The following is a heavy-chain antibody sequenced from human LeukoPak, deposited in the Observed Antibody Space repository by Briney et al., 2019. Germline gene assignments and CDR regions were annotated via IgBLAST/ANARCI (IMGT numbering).Heavy chain of an antibody. CDR3: ARDFDMGNTPGDYFDF. V-gene: IGHV3-74*01. Sequence: PGGSLRLSWAASGFSFNKYWMHWVRQTPGEGLVWLARIKEGGTYTRYADSVKGRFPISRDNARNTVFLQMHSLRAEDTAVYYCARDFDMGNTPGDYFDFWGQGTLVTVSS. D-gene: IGHD3-9*01. CDR1: GFSFNKYW. CDR2: IKEGGTYT. J-gene: IGHJ4*02.